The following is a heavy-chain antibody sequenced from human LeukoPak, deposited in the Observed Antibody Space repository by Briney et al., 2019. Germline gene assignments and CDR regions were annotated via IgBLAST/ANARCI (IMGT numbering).Heavy chain of an antibody. V-gene: IGHV3-30*18. Sequence: GGSLRLSCAASGFTFSSYGMHWVRQAPGRGLEWVAVISYDGSNKYYADSVKGRFTISRDNSKNTLYLQMNSLRAEDTAAYYCAKDRVWDYDFWSGPGYYGMDVWGQGTTVTVSS. CDR1: GFTFSSYG. CDR2: ISYDGSNK. J-gene: IGHJ6*02. D-gene: IGHD3-3*01. CDR3: AKDRVWDYDFWSGPGYYGMDV.